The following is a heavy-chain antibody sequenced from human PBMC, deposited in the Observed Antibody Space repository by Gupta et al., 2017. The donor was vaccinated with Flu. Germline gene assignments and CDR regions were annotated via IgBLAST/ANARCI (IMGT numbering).Heavy chain of an antibody. CDR2: INPSGGST. CDR1: GYTFTSYY. CDR3: ARTGWGYGLSWYTGDY. J-gene: IGHJ4*02. D-gene: IGHD5-18*01. V-gene: IGHV1-46*01. Sequence: QVQLVQSGAEVKKPGASVKVSCKASGYTFTSYYMHWVRQAPGQGLEWMGIINPSGGSTSYAQKFQGRVTMTRDTSTSTVYMELSSLRSEDTAVYYCARTGWGYGLSWYTGDYWGQGTLVTVSS.